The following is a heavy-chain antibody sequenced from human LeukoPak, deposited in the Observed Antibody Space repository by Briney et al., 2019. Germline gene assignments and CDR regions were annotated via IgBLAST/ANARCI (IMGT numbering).Heavy chain of an antibody. CDR2: IKQDGSEK. D-gene: IGHD1-14*01. J-gene: IGHJ4*02. CDR3: ARDGRAWYY. CDR1: GFSFSSIA. V-gene: IGHV3-7*01. Sequence: PGGSLRLSCAGSGFSFSSIAMTWVRQAPGKGLEWVANIKQDGSEKYYVDSVKGRFTISRDNAKNSLYLQMNSLRAEDTAVYYCARDGRAWYYWGQGTLVTVSS.